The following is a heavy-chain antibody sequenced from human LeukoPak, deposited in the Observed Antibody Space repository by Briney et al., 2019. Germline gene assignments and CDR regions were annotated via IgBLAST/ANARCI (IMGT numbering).Heavy chain of an antibody. D-gene: IGHD1-26*01. J-gene: IGHJ3*02. CDR3: ARDLGWELPYDAFDI. V-gene: IGHV3-23*01. Sequence: GGSLRLSCAASGFTFSSYAMSWVRQAPGKGLEWVSAISGSGGSTYYADSVKGRFTISRDNAKNTLYLQMNSLRAEDTAVYYCARDLGWELPYDAFDIWGQGTMVTVSS. CDR2: ISGSGGST. CDR1: GFTFSSYA.